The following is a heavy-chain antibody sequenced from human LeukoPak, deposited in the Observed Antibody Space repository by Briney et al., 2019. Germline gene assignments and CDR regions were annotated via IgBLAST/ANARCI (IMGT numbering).Heavy chain of an antibody. CDR1: GCTFSSFA. Sequence: SVKVSCKASGCTFSSFAISWVRQAPGQGLEWMGGIIPIFGTANYAQKFQGRVTITTDESTSTAYMELSSLRSEDTAVYYCARDHGEVLGKLYWFDPWGQGTLVTVS. D-gene: IGHD4-17*01. CDR2: IIPIFGTA. V-gene: IGHV1-69*05. CDR3: ARDHGEVLGKLYWFDP. J-gene: IGHJ5*02.